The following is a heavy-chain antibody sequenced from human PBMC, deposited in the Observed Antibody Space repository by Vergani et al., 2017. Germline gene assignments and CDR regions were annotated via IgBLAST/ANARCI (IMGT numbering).Heavy chain of an antibody. CDR2: IHTGGST. Sequence: QVHLQEAGPGLVKPAETLSLTCTVSGESIRSGSHYWSWIRQPAGKGPEWIGHIHTGGSTDLNPSFKSRVSISVDTSKSQFSLKLNSVTVADTAVYYCARSRPYCTSGSCPAIWGQGTLVTVSS. J-gene: IGHJ4*02. CDR3: ARSRPYCTSGSCPAI. CDR1: GESIRSGSHY. V-gene: IGHV4-61*02. D-gene: IGHD2-15*01.